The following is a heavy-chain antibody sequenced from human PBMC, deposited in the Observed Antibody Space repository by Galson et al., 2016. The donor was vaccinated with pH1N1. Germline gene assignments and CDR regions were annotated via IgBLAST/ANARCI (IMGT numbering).Heavy chain of an antibody. J-gene: IGHJ6*02. D-gene: IGHD3-10*01. CDR2: IYTSGST. Sequence: TLSLTCTVSGDSMTSGFYYWTWIRQPAGKGLEYIGYIYTSGSTNYNPSLKSRLTISVDTSKNQVSLKLSSVTAADTAIYYCARGTIDSAGSGNYYSNYYYGMDVWGQGTTVTVSS. CDR1: GDSMTSGFYY. CDR3: ARGTIDSAGSGNYYSNYYYGMDV. V-gene: IGHV4-61*09.